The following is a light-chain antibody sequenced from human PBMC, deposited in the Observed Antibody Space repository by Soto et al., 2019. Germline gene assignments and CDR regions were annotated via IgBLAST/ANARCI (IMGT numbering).Light chain of an antibody. CDR3: QQYSNWPIT. CDR2: GAS. J-gene: IGKJ3*01. CDR1: QSVSST. Sequence: EIVMTQSPATLSVSPGERATLSCRASQSVSSTLAWYQQKPGQAPRLLIYGASSRAPASPARFSGSGSGTEFTLTTSGLQSEEFAVYYCQQYSNWPITFGPGTMVDIK. V-gene: IGKV3-15*01.